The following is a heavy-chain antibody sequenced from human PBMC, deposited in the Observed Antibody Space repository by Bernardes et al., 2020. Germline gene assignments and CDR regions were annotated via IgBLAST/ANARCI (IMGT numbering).Heavy chain of an antibody. CDR1: GFTVSSNY. CDR3: ARVLLGTYYFDY. Sequence: GGSLRLSCAASGFTVSSNYMSWVRQAPGKGLEWVSIIYSGGSTYYADSVKGRFTISRDNSKNTLYLQMNSLRAEDTAVYYCARVLLGTYYFDYWGQGTLVTVSS. J-gene: IGHJ4*02. V-gene: IGHV3-53*01. D-gene: IGHD1-1*01. CDR2: IYSGGST.